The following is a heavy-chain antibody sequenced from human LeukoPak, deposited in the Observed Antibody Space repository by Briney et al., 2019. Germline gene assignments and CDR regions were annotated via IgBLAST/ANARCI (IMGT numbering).Heavy chain of an antibody. CDR1: GGTFSSYA. Sequence: SVKVSCKASGGTFSSYAISWVRQAPGQGLEWMGGIIPIFGTANYAQKFQGRVTITADESTSTAYMELSSLRSEDTAVYYCARAAYCGGDCYSCGMDVWGQGTTVTVSS. J-gene: IGHJ6*02. CDR2: IIPIFGTA. CDR3: ARAAYCGGDCYSCGMDV. V-gene: IGHV1-69*13. D-gene: IGHD2-21*01.